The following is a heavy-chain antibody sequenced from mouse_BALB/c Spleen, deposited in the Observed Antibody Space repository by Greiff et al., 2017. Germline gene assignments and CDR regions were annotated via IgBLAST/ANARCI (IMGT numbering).Heavy chain of an antibody. Sequence: EVKVEESGGGLVQPGGSLKLSCAASGFTFSSYTMSWVRQTPEKRLEWVAYISNGGGSTYYPDTVKGRFTISRDNAKNTLYLQISSLKSEDTAMYYCARPYFDVWGAGTTVTVSS. CDR1: GFTFSSYT. CDR2: ISNGGGST. J-gene: IGHJ1*01. V-gene: IGHV5-12-2*01. CDR3: ARPYFDV.